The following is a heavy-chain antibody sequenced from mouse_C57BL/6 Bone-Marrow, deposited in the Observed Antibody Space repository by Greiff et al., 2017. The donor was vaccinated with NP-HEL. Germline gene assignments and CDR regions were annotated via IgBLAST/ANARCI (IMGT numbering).Heavy chain of an antibody. D-gene: IGHD1-1*01. CDR3: ARHEASSYYLDD. Sequence: EVKLVESGGGLVQPGGSLKLSCAASGFTFSDYYMYWVRQTPEKRLEWVAYISNGGGSPYYPDTVKGRFTISRDNAKNTLYLQMSRLKSEDTAMYYCARHEASSYYLDDWGQGTTLTVSS. CDR2: ISNGGGSP. CDR1: GFTFSDYY. V-gene: IGHV5-12*01. J-gene: IGHJ2*01.